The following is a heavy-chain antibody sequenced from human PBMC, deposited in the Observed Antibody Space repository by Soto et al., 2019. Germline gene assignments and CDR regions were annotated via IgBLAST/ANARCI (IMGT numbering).Heavy chain of an antibody. J-gene: IGHJ6*02. Sequence: NPSETLSLSCTVSGGSISSGGYYWSWIRQHPGKGLEWIGYIYYSGSTYYNPALKSRVTISVDTSKNRFSLKLSSVTAADTAVYYCARESIVVVPAAPPVWGQGTTVTVSS. V-gene: IGHV4-31*03. D-gene: IGHD2-2*01. CDR1: GGSISSGGYY. CDR3: ARESIVVVPAAPPV. CDR2: IYYSGST.